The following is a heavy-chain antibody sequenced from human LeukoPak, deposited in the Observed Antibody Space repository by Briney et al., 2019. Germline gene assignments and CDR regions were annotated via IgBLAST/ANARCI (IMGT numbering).Heavy chain of an antibody. D-gene: IGHD2-2*01. Sequence: PSETLSLTCAVYGGSFGGYYWSWIRQPPGKGLEWIGEINHSGSTNYNPSLKSRVTISVDTSKNQFSLKLSSVTAADTAVYYCARRVNCSSTSCNFDYWGQGTLVSVSS. V-gene: IGHV4-34*01. CDR1: GGSFGGYY. CDR2: INHSGST. J-gene: IGHJ4*02. CDR3: ARRVNCSSTSCNFDY.